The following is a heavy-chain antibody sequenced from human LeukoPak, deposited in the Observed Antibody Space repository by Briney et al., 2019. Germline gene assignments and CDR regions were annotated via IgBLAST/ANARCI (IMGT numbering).Heavy chain of an antibody. Sequence: SETLSLTCAVYGGSFSGYYWSWIRQPPGKGLEWIGEINHSGSTNYNPSLKSRVTISVDTSKNQFSLKLSSVTAADTAVYYCARDKIVGATFLDYWGQGTLVTVSS. CDR3: ARDKIVGATFLDY. J-gene: IGHJ4*02. V-gene: IGHV4-34*01. CDR2: INHSGST. CDR1: GGSFSGYY. D-gene: IGHD1-26*01.